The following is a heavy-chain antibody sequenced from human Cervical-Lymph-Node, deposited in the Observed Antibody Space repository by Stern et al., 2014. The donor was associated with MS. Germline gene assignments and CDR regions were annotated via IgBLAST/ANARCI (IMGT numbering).Heavy chain of an antibody. V-gene: IGHV4-59*01. J-gene: IGHJ5*02. CDR1: GGSISSYY. CDR3: ARGHGDP. CDR2: IYYSGST. Sequence: VQLVESGPGLVKPSETLSLTCTVSGGSISSYYWSWIRQPPGKGLEWIGYIYYSGSTNYNPSLKSRVTISVDTSKNQFSLKLSSVTAADTAVYYCARGHGDPWGQGTLVTVSS.